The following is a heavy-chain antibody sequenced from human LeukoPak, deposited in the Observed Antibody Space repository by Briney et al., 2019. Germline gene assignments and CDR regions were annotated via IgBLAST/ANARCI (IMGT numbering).Heavy chain of an antibody. D-gene: IGHD3-16*01. Sequence: GRSLRLSCAASGFTFSSYGMHWVRQAPGKGLEWVAVIWYDGSNKYYADSVKGRFTISRDNSKNTQYLQMNSLRAEDTAVYYCAKDLRGGLRGVDYWGQGTLVTVSS. CDR3: AKDLRGGLRGVDY. V-gene: IGHV3-33*06. CDR1: GFTFSSYG. CDR2: IWYDGSNK. J-gene: IGHJ4*02.